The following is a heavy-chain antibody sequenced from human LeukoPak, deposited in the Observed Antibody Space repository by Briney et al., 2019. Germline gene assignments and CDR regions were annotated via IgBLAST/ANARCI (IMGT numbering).Heavy chain of an antibody. CDR1: GYTFTSYG. V-gene: IGHV1-18*01. CDR3: ARDVDTSMAYYFDC. CDR2: ISAYNGNT. D-gene: IGHD5-18*01. J-gene: IGHJ4*02. Sequence: ASVKVSCKAPGYTFTSYGISWVRQAPGQELEWMGWISAYNGNTNYAQRVQGRVTMTTDTSTSTAYMELRSLRSDDTAVYYCARDVDTSMAYYFDCWGQGTLVTVSS.